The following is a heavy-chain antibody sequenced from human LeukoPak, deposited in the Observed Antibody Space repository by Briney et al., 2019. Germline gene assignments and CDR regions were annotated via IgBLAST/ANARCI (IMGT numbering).Heavy chain of an antibody. V-gene: IGHV3-23*01. CDR2: ISGSGGST. D-gene: IGHD3-10*01. CDR1: GFTFSSYA. Sequence: PGGSLRLSCAASGFTFSSYAMSGVLQAPGKGLEWVSAISGSGGSTYYADSVKGRFTISRDHPKNTLYLQMNSLRAEDTAVYYCELGPRGYWGQGTLVSVSS. J-gene: IGHJ4*02. CDR3: ELGPRGY.